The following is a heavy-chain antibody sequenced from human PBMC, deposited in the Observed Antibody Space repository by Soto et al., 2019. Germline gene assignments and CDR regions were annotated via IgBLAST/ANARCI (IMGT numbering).Heavy chain of an antibody. D-gene: IGHD3-10*01. J-gene: IGHJ5*02. CDR1: GGSISSGGYY. CDR2: IYYSGST. Sequence: QVQLQESGPGLVKPSQTLSLTCTVSGGSISSGGYYWSWIRQHPGKGLEWIGYIYYSGSTYYNPSLKSRVPISVDTSKNQFSLKLSSVTAADTAVYYCARGRVRGAWFDPWGQGTLVTVSS. CDR3: ARGRVRGAWFDP. V-gene: IGHV4-31*03.